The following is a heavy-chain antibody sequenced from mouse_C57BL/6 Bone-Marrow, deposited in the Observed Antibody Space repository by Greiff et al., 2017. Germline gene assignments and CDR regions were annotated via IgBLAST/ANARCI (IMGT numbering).Heavy chain of an antibody. D-gene: IGHD2-4*01. J-gene: IGHJ4*01. CDR1: GFTFSSYA. CDR2: ISHGGSYT. V-gene: IGHV5-4*01. CDR3: ARGYDYAEDYAMDY. Sequence: EVHLVESGGGLVKPGGSLKLSCAASGFTFSSYAMSWVRQTPEKRLEWVATISHGGSYTYYPDNVKGRFTISRDNAKNNLYLQMSHLKSEDTAMYYCARGYDYAEDYAMDYWGQGTSVTVSS.